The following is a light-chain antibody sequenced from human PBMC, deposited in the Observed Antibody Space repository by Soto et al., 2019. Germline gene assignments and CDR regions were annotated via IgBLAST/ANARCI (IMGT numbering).Light chain of an antibody. J-gene: IGKJ1*01. CDR1: QSISSW. CDR3: QQYNSYST. Sequence: IQITPSPSTLSASVGDRVTITCRASQSISSWLAWYQQKPGKAPKLLIYDASSLESGVPSRFSGSGSGTEFTLTISSLQPDDFATYYCQQYNSYSTFGQGTKVDIK. CDR2: DAS. V-gene: IGKV1-5*01.